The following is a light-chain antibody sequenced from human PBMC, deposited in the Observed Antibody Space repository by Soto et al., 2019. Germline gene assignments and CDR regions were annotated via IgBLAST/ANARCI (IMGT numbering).Light chain of an antibody. CDR3: CSYAGMYSYV. J-gene: IGLJ1*01. CDR2: DVT. Sequence: QSALTQPRSVSGSPGQSVTISCTGTSSEIGRFNYVCCYQHYPGKAPKVVNYDVTERPSGAPDRFCGSKSGNTAFLTIAGLQVEDEGDYYCCSYAGMYSYVFGTGTKLTVL. CDR1: SSEIGRFNY. V-gene: IGLV2-11*01.